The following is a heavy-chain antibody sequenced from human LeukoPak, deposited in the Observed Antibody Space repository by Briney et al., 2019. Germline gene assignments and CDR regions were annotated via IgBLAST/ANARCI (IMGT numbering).Heavy chain of an antibody. Sequence: GASVKVSCKASGYTFTGYYMHWVRQAPGQGLGWMGWINPNSGGTNYAQKFQGRVTMTRDTSISTAYMELSRLRSDDTAVYYCARDVRYSPYYFDYWGQGTLVTVSS. CDR2: INPNSGGT. CDR1: GYTFTGYY. D-gene: IGHD4-11*01. V-gene: IGHV1-2*02. CDR3: ARDVRYSPYYFDY. J-gene: IGHJ4*02.